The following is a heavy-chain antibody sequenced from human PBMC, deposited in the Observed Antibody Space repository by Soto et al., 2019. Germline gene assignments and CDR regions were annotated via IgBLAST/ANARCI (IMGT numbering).Heavy chain of an antibody. V-gene: IGHV4-59*01. CDR1: GGSISSYY. Sequence: QVQLQESGPGLVKPSETLSLTCTVSGGSISSYYWSWIRQPPGKGLEWIGYIYYSGSTNYNPSLKSRVTISVDTSKNQFSLKLSSVTAADTAVYCCARGQPGSGWYKFDPWGQGTLVTVSS. CDR2: IYYSGST. J-gene: IGHJ5*02. D-gene: IGHD6-19*01. CDR3: ARGQPGSGWYKFDP.